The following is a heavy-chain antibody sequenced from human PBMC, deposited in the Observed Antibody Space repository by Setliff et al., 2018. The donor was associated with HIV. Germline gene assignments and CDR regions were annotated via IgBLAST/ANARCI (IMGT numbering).Heavy chain of an antibody. D-gene: IGHD3-10*01. CDR3: ARGSRGDGAAFDI. J-gene: IGHJ3*02. Sequence: SETLSLTCTVSGGSISSHYWSWIRQPPGKGLEWIGYIYYSGTTNYNLSLTSRVAISVDTSKNQFSLKLNSVTAADTAVYYCARGSRGDGAAFDIWGQGTMVTVSS. V-gene: IGHV4-59*08. CDR1: GGSISSHY. CDR2: IYYSGTT.